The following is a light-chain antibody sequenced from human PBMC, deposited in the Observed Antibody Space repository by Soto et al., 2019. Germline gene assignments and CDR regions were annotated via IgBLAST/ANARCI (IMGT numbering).Light chain of an antibody. CDR2: RAS. J-gene: IGKJ4*01. CDR3: QQFYTSPLT. V-gene: IGKV4-1*01. CDR1: QSVLSTSNNNKNY. Sequence: DIVMTQSPDSLSVSLGQRATINCKSSQSVLSTSNNNKNYLAWYQQKPGQSPKLLIYRASSRESRVPDRFSGSGSGTDFTLTISSLQAEDVAVYYCQQFYTSPLTFGGGTKVEI.